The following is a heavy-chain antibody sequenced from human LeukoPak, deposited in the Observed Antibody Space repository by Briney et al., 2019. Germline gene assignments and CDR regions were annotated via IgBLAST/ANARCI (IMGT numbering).Heavy chain of an antibody. Sequence: PGGSLRLSCAASGFTFSTYSMNWVRQAPGKGLEWVSSISSSSSYIYYADSVKGRFTISRDNAKNSLYLQMNSLRAEDTAVYYCARDFPQAAGSGSMWGQGTLVTVSS. D-gene: IGHD3-10*01. J-gene: IGHJ4*02. CDR3: ARDFPQAAGSGSM. CDR1: GFTFSTYS. CDR2: ISSSSSYI. V-gene: IGHV3-21*01.